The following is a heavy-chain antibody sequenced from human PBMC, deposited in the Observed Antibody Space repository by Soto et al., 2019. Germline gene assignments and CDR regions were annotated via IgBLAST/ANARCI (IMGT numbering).Heavy chain of an antibody. CDR2: ISGFNGDT. Sequence: ASVKVSCKDSGYTLTELSMPWVRQAPGQGLEWMGWISGFNGDTKYARKVQGRVTLTTDTSATTAYMELRGLRSDDTAVYYRARGGSSWSAEYYEHWGQGTLVTVS. CDR1: GYTLTELS. J-gene: IGHJ1*01. D-gene: IGHD6-13*01. V-gene: IGHV1-18*01. CDR3: ARGGSSWSAEYYEH.